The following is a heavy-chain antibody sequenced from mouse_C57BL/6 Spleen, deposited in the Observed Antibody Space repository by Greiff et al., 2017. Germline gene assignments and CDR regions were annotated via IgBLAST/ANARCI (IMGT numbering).Heavy chain of an antibody. J-gene: IGHJ2*01. CDR1: GYTFTSYW. Sequence: VQLQQSGAELVRPGTSVKLSCKASGYTFTSYWMHWVKQRPGPGLEWIGVIDPSDSYTNYNQKFKGKATLTVDTSSSTAYMQLSSLTSEDSSVYYCARQGYGSSFDYWGQGTTLTVSS. CDR2: IDPSDSYT. D-gene: IGHD1-1*01. V-gene: IGHV1-59*01. CDR3: ARQGYGSSFDY.